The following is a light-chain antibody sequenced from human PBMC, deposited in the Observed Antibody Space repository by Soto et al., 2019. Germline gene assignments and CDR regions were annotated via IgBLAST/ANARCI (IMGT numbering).Light chain of an antibody. CDR2: NNN. CDR1: SPNIGSNT. Sequence: QSVVTQPPSASGTPGQRVTISGAGSSPNIGSNTVNWYQQLPGTAPKLLIYNNNQRPSGVPDRFSGSKSGASASLAISGLQSEDEADYFCAAWDDSLNGWVFGGVTKLTVL. J-gene: IGLJ3*02. CDR3: AAWDDSLNGWV. V-gene: IGLV1-44*01.